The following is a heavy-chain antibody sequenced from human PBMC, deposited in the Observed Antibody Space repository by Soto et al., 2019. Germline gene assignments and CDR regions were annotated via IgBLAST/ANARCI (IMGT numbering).Heavy chain of an antibody. CDR3: AHRSRGYAYYFDQ. CDR2: IFWDDDN. CDR1: GFSLTTRGVA. Sequence: QITLKESGPALVRPTQTLTLTCSFSGFSLTTRGVAVGWIRQPPGRALEWLALIFWDDDNWYSPSLRSRLTITEDTSKNQVVLTMTNMDPVDTATYYCAHRSRGYAYYFDQWGQGTLVTVSS. V-gene: IGHV2-5*02. D-gene: IGHD5-12*01. J-gene: IGHJ4*02.